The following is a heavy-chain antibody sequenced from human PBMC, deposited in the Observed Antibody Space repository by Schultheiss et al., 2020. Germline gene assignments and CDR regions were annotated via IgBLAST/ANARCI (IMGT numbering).Heavy chain of an antibody. CDR2: IYYSGST. CDR1: GGSVSSGSYY. Sequence: SETLSLTCTVSGGSVSSGSYYWSWIRQPPGKGLEWIGYIYYSGSTNYNPSLKSRVTISVDTSKNQFSLKLSSVTAADTAVYYCARGAGGQLGYWGQGTLVTVSS. CDR3: ARGAGGQLGY. V-gene: IGHV4-61*01. J-gene: IGHJ4*02. D-gene: IGHD6-13*01.